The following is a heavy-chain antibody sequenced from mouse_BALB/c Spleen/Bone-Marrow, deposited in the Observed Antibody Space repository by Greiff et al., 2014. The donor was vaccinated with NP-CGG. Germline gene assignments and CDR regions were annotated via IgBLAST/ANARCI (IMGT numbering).Heavy chain of an antibody. CDR3: VRGIYYYGSNYKNSALDY. Sequence: VQRVESGGGLVQPKGLLKLSCAASGFTFNTFAMNWVRQAPGKGLEWVARIRSKSNNFATYYADSVKDRFTISRDDSQSMLYLQMNNLKTEDTAMYYCVRGIYYYGSNYKNSALDYWGQGTSVTVSS. CDR2: IRSKSNNFAT. CDR1: GFTFNTFA. V-gene: IGHV10-1*02. J-gene: IGHJ4*01. D-gene: IGHD1-1*01.